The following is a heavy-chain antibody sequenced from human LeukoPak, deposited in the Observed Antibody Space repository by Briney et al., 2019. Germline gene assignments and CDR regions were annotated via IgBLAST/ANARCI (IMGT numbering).Heavy chain of an antibody. CDR3: ARWTTAGLYYFDN. CDR1: GGSISSYY. Sequence: PSETLSLTCTVSGGSISSYYWSWIRQPAGKGLEWIGRIYNSGITNYNPSLKSRVTMSMDTSMNQFSLKVSSVTAADTAMYYCARWTTAGLYYFDNWGHGTLVTVSS. J-gene: IGHJ4*01. CDR2: IYNSGIT. D-gene: IGHD6-13*01. V-gene: IGHV4-4*07.